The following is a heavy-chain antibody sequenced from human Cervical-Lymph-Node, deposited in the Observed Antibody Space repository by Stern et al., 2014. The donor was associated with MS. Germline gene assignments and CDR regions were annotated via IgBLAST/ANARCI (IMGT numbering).Heavy chain of an antibody. Sequence: QVQLQESGPGLVKPSQTLSLTCTVSGGSINNGDYYWSWIRQHPGKGLECIGYLFYSGCTYYNPSLKSRATISEDTSKNQFSLNLHSVTAADTAVYYCTSSRYEFWSGYRKAFYFDYWGQGAMVTVSS. CDR2: LFYSGCT. CDR1: GGSINNGDYY. V-gene: IGHV4-31*03. D-gene: IGHD3-3*01. CDR3: TSSRYEFWSGYRKAFYFDY. J-gene: IGHJ4*02.